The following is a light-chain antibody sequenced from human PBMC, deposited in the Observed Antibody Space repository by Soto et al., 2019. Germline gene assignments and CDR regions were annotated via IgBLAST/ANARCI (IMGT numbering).Light chain of an antibody. CDR3: QQYNNWPPLT. CDR1: QSVSSN. Sequence: VTTQSAATLSLSPCERSTLSCRASQSVSSNLAWYQQRPGQAPRLLIYGASTRATGTPARFSGSGSGTEFTLTISSLQSEDFAVYYCQQYNNWPPLTFGGGTKVDI. J-gene: IGKJ4*01. CDR2: GAS. V-gene: IGKV3-15*01.